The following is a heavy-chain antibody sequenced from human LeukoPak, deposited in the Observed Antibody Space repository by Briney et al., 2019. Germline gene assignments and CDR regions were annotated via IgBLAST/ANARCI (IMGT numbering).Heavy chain of an antibody. V-gene: IGHV1-18*01. CDR1: GYTFTSYG. CDR3: ARVTPFGGGSYPFDY. CDR2: ISGYNGNT. Sequence: ASVKVSCKASGYTFTSYGISWVRQAPGQGLEWMGWISGYNGNTNYAQKLQGRVTMTTDTSTSTAYMELRSLRSDDTAVYYCARVTPFGGGSYPFDYWGQGTLVTVSS. D-gene: IGHD1-26*01. J-gene: IGHJ4*02.